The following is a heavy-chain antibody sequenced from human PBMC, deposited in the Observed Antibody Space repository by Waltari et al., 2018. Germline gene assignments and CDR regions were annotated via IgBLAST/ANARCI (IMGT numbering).Heavy chain of an antibody. CDR3: AREPPYYDILTGYYYYFDY. V-gene: IGHV4-38-2*02. CDR2: IYHSGGT. Sequence: QVQLQESGPGLVKPSETLSLTCAVSGYSISSGYYWGWIRPPPGKGLEWIGSIYHSGGTYYNPSLKSRVTISVDTSKNQFSLKLSSVTAADTAVYYCAREPPYYDILTGYYYYFDYWGQGTLVTVSS. J-gene: IGHJ4*02. CDR1: GYSISSGYY. D-gene: IGHD3-9*01.